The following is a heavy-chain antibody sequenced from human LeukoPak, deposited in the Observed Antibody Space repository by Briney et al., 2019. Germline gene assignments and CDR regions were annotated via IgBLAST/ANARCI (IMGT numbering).Heavy chain of an antibody. Sequence: ASVKVSCKASGNTFSGYYMHWVRQAPGQGLEWMGWINPKSGGTNYAQKFQGRVTMTRDTSISTAYMELSRLRSDDTAVYYCARIAYYYDSSASSLGYWGQGTLVTVSS. V-gene: IGHV1-2*02. CDR1: GNTFSGYY. D-gene: IGHD3-22*01. CDR3: ARIAYYYDSSASSLGY. J-gene: IGHJ4*02. CDR2: INPKSGGT.